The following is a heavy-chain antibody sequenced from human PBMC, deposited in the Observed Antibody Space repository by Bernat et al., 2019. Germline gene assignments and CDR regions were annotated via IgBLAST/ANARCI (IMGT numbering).Heavy chain of an antibody. CDR3: TSGGGTAHIDY. CDR1: GYTFTIYN. Sequence: QVQMVQSGAEVKETGASVKVSCKAFGYTFTIYNFHWVRQAPGQGLEWMGWISPNSGVTNYAQKFQGRVTMTRDTSISTIYMELHGLTSADTALYYCTSGGGTAHIDYWGRGTLVTVSS. CDR2: ISPNSGVT. J-gene: IGHJ4*02. D-gene: IGHD1-14*01. V-gene: IGHV1-2*02.